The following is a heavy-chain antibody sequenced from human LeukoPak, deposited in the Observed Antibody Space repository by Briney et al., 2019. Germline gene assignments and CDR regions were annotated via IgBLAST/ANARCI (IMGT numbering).Heavy chain of an antibody. CDR2: LVGDSSKT. V-gene: IGHV3-23*01. CDR3: AKQPYNYYYLDV. D-gene: IGHD2-21*01. Sequence: GGSLRLSCAASGFTFHDYAMTWVRQAPGKGLEWVSTLVGDSSKTYYADSVKGRFTISRDNSNYMLFLHMNNLRAEDTAIYYCAKQPYNYYYLDVWGKGTTVTVSS. CDR1: GFTFHDYA. J-gene: IGHJ6*03.